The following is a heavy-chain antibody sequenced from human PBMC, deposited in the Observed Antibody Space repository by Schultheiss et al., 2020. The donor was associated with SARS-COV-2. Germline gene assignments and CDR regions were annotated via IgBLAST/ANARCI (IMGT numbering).Heavy chain of an antibody. CDR2: ISSSGGST. D-gene: IGHD3-22*01. J-gene: IGHJ4*02. CDR1: GFTFSSYA. V-gene: IGHV3-23*01. Sequence: GGSLRLSCAASGFTFSSYAMSWVRQAPGKGLGWVSAISSSGGSTYYADSVKGRFTISRDNSKNTLYLQMNSLRAEDTAVYYCATNGWVYYDSSGYFGYFDYWGQGTLVTVSS. CDR3: ATNGWVYYDSSGYFGYFDY.